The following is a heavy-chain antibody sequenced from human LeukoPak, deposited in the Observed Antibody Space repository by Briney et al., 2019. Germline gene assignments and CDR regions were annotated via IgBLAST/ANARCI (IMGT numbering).Heavy chain of an antibody. CDR3: ARGIESSIAVAGTNFDY. CDR1: GGSFSGYY. J-gene: IGHJ4*02. Sequence: PSETLSLTCAVYGGSFSGYYWSWIRQPPGKGLEWIGEINHSGSTNYNPSLKSRVTISVDKSKNQFSLKLSSVTAADTAVYYCARGIESSIAVAGTNFDYWGQGTLVTVSS. V-gene: IGHV4-34*01. D-gene: IGHD6-19*01. CDR2: INHSGST.